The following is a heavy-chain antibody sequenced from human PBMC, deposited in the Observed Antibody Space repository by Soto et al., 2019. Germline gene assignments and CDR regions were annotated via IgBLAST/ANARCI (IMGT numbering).Heavy chain of an antibody. CDR2: ISSSSSYT. Sequence: PGGSLRLSCAASGFTFSDYYMSWIRQAPGKGLEWVSYISSSSSYTNYADSVKGRFTISRDNSKNTLYLQMNSLRAEDTAVYYCARAPRGNYGYPSYFDYWGQGTLVTVSS. D-gene: IGHD3-10*01. J-gene: IGHJ4*02. CDR1: GFTFSDYY. CDR3: ARAPRGNYGYPSYFDY. V-gene: IGHV3-11*05.